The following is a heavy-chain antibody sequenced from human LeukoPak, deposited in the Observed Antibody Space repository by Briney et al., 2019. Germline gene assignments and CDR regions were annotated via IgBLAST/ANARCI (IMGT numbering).Heavy chain of an antibody. Sequence: ASVKASCKASGYTFTAYYMHWVRQAPGQGLEWMGWINPNSGGTNYAQKFQGRVTMTRDTSISTAYMELSRLRSDDTAVYYCARGVVAATFYYYMDVWGKGTTVTVSS. V-gene: IGHV1-2*02. D-gene: IGHD2-15*01. J-gene: IGHJ6*03. CDR1: GYTFTAYY. CDR3: ARGVVAATFYYYMDV. CDR2: INPNSGGT.